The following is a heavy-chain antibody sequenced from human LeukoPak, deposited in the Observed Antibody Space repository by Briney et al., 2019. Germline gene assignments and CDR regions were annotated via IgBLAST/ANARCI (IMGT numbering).Heavy chain of an antibody. V-gene: IGHV4-39*07. CDR1: GGSISSSSYY. Sequence: SETLSLTCTVSGGSISSSSYYWGWIRQPPGKGLEWIGSIYYSGSTYYNPSLKSRVTISVDTSKNQFSLKLSSVTAADTAVYYCARDHDYGDYDYFDYWGQGTLVTVSS. CDR3: ARDHDYGDYDYFDY. D-gene: IGHD4-17*01. J-gene: IGHJ4*02. CDR2: IYYSGST.